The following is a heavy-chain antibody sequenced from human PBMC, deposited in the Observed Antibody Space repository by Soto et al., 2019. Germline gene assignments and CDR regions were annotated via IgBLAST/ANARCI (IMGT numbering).Heavy chain of an antibody. V-gene: IGHV3-30*04. CDR2: IDYNEINQ. Sequence: GWSLILSCAASGFTFSSYAMHWVRQAPGKGLEWVAGIDYNEINQYYIDPVKGRFTISRDQSKNTLYLQMNSLRAEDTAVYYCARDCCPVPTCYYLWGQGVLVIVSA. CDR3: ARDCCPVPTCYYL. D-gene: IGHD2-2*01. CDR1: GFTFSSYA. J-gene: IGHJ4*02.